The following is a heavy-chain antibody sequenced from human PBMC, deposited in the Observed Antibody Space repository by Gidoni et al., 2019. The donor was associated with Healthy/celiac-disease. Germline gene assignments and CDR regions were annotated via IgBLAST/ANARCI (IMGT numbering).Heavy chain of an antibody. CDR3: ARRLAVAKITAYFDY. D-gene: IGHD6-19*01. CDR1: GGSNSSSSYY. J-gene: IGHJ4*02. Sequence: QLKLQESGPGLVKPSETLSLTCTVSGGSNSSSSYYWGWIRQPPVKGLEWVGSIYYSGSTYYNPSLKSRVTISVDTSKNQFSLKLSSVTAADTAVYYCARRLAVAKITAYFDYWGQGTLVTVSS. CDR2: IYYSGST. V-gene: IGHV4-39*01.